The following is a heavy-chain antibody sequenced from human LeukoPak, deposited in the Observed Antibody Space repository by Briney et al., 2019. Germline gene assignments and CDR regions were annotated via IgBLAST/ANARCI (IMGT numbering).Heavy chain of an antibody. CDR2: IYYSGST. CDR1: GGSISSYY. Sequence: PSETLSLTCTVSGGSISSYYWSWIRQPPGKGLEWIGYIYYSGSTNYNPSLKSRVTMSVDTPKNQFSLRLSSVTAADTAVYYCARGGGQSNAFDYWGQGTLVTVS. CDR3: ARGGGQSNAFDY. V-gene: IGHV4-59*01. D-gene: IGHD2-15*01. J-gene: IGHJ4*02.